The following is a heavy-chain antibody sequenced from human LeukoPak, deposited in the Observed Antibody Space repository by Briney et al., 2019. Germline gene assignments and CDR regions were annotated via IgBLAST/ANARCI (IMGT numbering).Heavy chain of an antibody. CDR2: IYSGGST. V-gene: IGHV4-59*01. D-gene: IGHD3-16*01. CDR3: AKVFRSHFLGGKRAYYFDY. Sequence: SETLSLTCDVSGDSITKYYWNWIRQPPGKGLEWIGYIYSGGSTNYTPSLKGRVTMSIDTSKNQLSLKLSSVTAADTAVYYCAKVFRSHFLGGKRAYYFDYWGQGTLVTVSS. CDR1: GDSITKYY. J-gene: IGHJ4*02.